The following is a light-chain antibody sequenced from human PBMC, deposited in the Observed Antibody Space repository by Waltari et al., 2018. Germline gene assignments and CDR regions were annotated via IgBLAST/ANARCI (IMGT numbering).Light chain of an antibody. CDR3: VLYMGSGIWV. CDR2: KKN. J-gene: IGLJ3*02. CDR1: SGSVSTTSY. Sequence: QTVVTQEPSLSVSPGGTVTLTCALSSGSVSTTSYASCVQPTPGQSPRTLVYKKNSRSSGVPDRFSGSMLGNKAALTITGAQAEDESEYYCVLYMGSGIWVFGGGTKLTVL. V-gene: IGLV8-61*01.